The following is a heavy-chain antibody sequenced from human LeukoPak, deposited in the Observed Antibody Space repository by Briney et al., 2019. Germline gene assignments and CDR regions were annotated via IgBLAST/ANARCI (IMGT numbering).Heavy chain of an antibody. CDR1: GFTFSGYN. J-gene: IGHJ4*02. D-gene: IGHD1-26*01. Sequence: PGGSLRLSCAASGFTFSGYNMNWVRQAPGKGLEWVSYIDSSSSTIYYADSVKGRFTISRDNAKNSLYLQMNSLRAEDTAVYYCARDGGYSGSYGDSWGQGTLVTVSS. CDR2: IDSSSSTI. CDR3: ARDGGYSGSYGDS. V-gene: IGHV3-48*01.